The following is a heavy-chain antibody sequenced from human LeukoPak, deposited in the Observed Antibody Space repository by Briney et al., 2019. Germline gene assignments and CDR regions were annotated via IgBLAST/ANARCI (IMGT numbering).Heavy chain of an antibody. V-gene: IGHV3-53*01. J-gene: IGHJ4*02. CDR3: ARVDYPYYFDY. D-gene: IGHD4-11*01. CDR1: GFTVSSNY. Sequence: GGSLRLSCAASGFTVSSNYMSWVRQAPGKGLEWVSVIYSGGSTYYADSVKGRFTISRDNSKNTLYLQMNSLRAEDTAVYYCARVDYPYYFDYWGQGTLVTVSS. CDR2: IYSGGST.